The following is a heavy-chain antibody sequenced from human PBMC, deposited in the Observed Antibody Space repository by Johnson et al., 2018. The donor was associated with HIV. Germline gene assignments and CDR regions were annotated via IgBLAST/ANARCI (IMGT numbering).Heavy chain of an antibody. V-gene: IGHV3-66*01. CDR3: ARAYTNGAFDI. J-gene: IGHJ3*02. CDR2: IYSGGTT. CDR1: GFIFSDSD. Sequence: VQLVESGGGLVQPGGSLTLSCAASGFIFSDSDIHWVRQAPGKRLEWVSVIYSGGTTYNADSVKGRFTISRDNSKNTLYLQMNSLRVDDTAIYYCARAYTNGAFDIWGQGTMVTVSS. D-gene: IGHD5-18*01.